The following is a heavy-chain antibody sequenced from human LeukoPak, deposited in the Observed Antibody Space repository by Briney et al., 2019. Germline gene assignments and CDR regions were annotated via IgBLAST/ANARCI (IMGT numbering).Heavy chain of an antibody. CDR1: GGTFSSYA. Sequence: GSSVKVSCKASGGTFSSYAISWVRQPPGQALEWMGGIIPIFGTANYAQKFQGRVTITADESTSTAYMELSSPRSEDTAVYYCASAMRGYFDWLFGYYFDYWGQGTLVTVSS. D-gene: IGHD3-9*01. CDR2: IIPIFGTA. CDR3: ASAMRGYFDWLFGYYFDY. J-gene: IGHJ4*02. V-gene: IGHV1-69*13.